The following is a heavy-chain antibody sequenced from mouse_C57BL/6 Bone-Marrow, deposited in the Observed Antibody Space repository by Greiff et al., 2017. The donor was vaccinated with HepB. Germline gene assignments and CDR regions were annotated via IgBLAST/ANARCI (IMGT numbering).Heavy chain of an antibody. CDR1: GFTFSSYA. V-gene: IGHV5-9-1*02. J-gene: IGHJ2*01. D-gene: IGHD2-4*01. CDR3: TRVYYDYHFDY. CDR2: ISSGGDYI. Sequence: VQLKESGEGLVKPGESLKLSCAASGFTFSSYAMSWVRQTPEKRLEWVAYISSGGDYIYYADTVKGRFTISRDNARNTLYLQMSSLKSEDTAMYYCTRVYYDYHFDYWGQGTTLTVSS.